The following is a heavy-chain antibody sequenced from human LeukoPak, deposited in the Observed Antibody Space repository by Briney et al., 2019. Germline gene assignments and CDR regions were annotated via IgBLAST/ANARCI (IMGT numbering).Heavy chain of an antibody. V-gene: IGHV3-53*01. CDR2: IYSGGST. CDR3: ARVAVTLYYFDY. Sequence: GGSLRLSCAASGFTFSSYSMSWVRQAPGKGLEWVSVIYSGGSTYYADSVKGRFTISRDNSKNTLYLQMNSLRADDTAVYYCARVAVTLYYFDYWGQGTLVTVSS. CDR1: GFTFSSYS. D-gene: IGHD4-11*01. J-gene: IGHJ4*02.